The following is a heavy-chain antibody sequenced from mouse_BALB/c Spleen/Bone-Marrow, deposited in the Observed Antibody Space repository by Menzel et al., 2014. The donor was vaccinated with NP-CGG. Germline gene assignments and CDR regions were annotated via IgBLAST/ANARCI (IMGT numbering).Heavy chain of an antibody. Sequence: EVKLVESGAELVKPGASVKLSCTASGFNIRDTYMQWVKQRPEQGLXWIGRIDPANVNTKYDPKFQGKATITADTSSNTAYLHLSSLTSEDTAVXXXXXXXXIXXXFADWGXGTLVTVSA. V-gene: IGHV14-3*02. J-gene: IGHJ3*01. CDR2: IDPANVNT. CDR1: GFNIRDTY. CDR3: XXXXXIXXXFAD.